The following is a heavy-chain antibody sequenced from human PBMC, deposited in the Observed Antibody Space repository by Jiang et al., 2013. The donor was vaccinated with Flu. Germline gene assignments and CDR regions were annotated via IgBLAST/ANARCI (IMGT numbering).Heavy chain of an antibody. CDR2: LYYSGTT. J-gene: IGHJ4*02. V-gene: IGHV4-59*13. CDR1: GGSISSYY. CDR3: ARDRSSSPGSLRY. D-gene: IGHD2-15*01. Sequence: VQLVESGPGLVRPSETLSLTCTVSGGSISSYYWTWIRQPPGKGLEWIGHLYYSGTTNYNPSLKSRVTISGDISKNQFALKLSSVTAADTAVYYCARDRSSSPGSLRYWGQGTLVTVSS.